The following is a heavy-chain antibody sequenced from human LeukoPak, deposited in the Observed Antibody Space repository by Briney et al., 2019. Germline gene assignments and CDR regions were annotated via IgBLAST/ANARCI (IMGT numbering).Heavy chain of an antibody. V-gene: IGHV1-3*01. CDR3: ARVSRDYVWGSYRYSTWFDP. J-gene: IGHJ5*02. Sequence: GASVKVSCKASGGTFSSYAISWVRQAPGQRLEWMGWINAGNGNTKYSQKFQGRVTITRDTSASTAYMELSSLRSEDTAVYYCARVSRDYVWGSYRYSTWFDPWGQGTLVTVSS. CDR1: GGTFSSYA. CDR2: INAGNGNT. D-gene: IGHD3-16*02.